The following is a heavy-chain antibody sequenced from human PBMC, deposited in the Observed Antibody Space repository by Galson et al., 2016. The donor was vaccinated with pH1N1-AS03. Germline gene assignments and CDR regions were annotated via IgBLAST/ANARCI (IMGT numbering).Heavy chain of an antibody. CDR1: GFTFSSHG. Sequence: CAASGFTFSSHGMHWVRQTPGKGLEWVAVIWHDGSEKYYADSVKGRLTISRDNSKNTLYLQMNSLRAEDTAVYYCARDRHYYDYIWGTYRYDWYFDLWGRGTLVTVSS. CDR2: IWHDGSEK. V-gene: IGHV3-33*01. CDR3: ARDRHYYDYIWGTYRYDWYFDL. J-gene: IGHJ2*01. D-gene: IGHD3-16*02.